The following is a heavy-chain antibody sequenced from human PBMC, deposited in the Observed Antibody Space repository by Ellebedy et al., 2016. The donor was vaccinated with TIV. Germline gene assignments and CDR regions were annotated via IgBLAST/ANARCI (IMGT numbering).Heavy chain of an antibody. Sequence: PGGSLRLSCAASGFSFSDHYMSWIRQAPGKGLEWISFISTRSSHTNYAVSVKVRFTISRDNARNSLYLQMNSLRAEDTAVYYCATFRFKWNYFDSWGQGTLVTFSS. CDR2: ISTRSSHT. CDR3: ATFRFKWNYFDS. D-gene: IGHD1-20*01. CDR1: GFSFSDHY. J-gene: IGHJ4*02. V-gene: IGHV3-11*06.